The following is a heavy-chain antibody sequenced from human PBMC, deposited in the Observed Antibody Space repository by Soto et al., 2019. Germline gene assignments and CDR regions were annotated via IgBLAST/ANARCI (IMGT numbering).Heavy chain of an antibody. CDR2: IYPSGST. D-gene: IGHD3-9*01. Sequence: SETLSLTCSVSGDSINNYYWTWIRQPAGKGVEWIGRIYPSGSTDYNPSLKSRVTMSVDTFKNQFYLRLSSVTAADTAVYYCARAPSYYDILTGYYAYYYYGMDVWGQGTTVTVSS. V-gene: IGHV4-4*07. J-gene: IGHJ6*02. CDR1: GDSINNYY. CDR3: ARAPSYYDILTGYYAYYYYGMDV.